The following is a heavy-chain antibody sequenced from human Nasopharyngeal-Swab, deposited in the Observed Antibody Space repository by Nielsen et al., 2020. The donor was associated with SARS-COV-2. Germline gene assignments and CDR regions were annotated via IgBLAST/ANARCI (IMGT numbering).Heavy chain of an antibody. CDR3: TRGANGYNFGYYYYGMDV. V-gene: IGHV3-74*01. CDR2: INSDGSST. J-gene: IGHJ6*02. Sequence: RQCPGKGLVWVSRINSDGSSTSYADSVKGRFTISRDNAKNTLYLQMNSLRAEDTAVYYCTRGANGYNFGYYYYGMDVWGQGTTVTVSS. D-gene: IGHD5-24*01.